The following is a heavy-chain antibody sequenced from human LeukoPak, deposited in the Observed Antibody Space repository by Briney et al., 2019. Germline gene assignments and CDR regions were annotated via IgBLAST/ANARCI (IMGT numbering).Heavy chain of an antibody. J-gene: IGHJ4*02. Sequence: GGSLSLTCSASGFSFSSYGMHWVRQAPGKGLQWVAVIWNDGSHQYYADSEKGRFTISRDNSRNTMYLQMNRLRVEDTAVYYCARDAAEYGDSHFDSSGQGTLVAVSS. CDR2: IWNDGSHQ. D-gene: IGHD4-17*01. CDR1: GFSFSSYG. V-gene: IGHV3-33*01. CDR3: ARDAAEYGDSHFDS.